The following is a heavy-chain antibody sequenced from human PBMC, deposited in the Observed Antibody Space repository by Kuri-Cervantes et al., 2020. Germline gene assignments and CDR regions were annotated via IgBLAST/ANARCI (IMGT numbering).Heavy chain of an antibody. D-gene: IGHD3-3*01. CDR2: IKKDGSGK. V-gene: IGHV3-7*01. CDR1: GFIFNNYW. Sequence: GESLKISCAASGFIFNNYWMSWVRQAPGKGPEWVANIKKDGSGKYYVDSVKGRFTISRDNAKMSVDLQMNSLRVEDTAVYYCARDVGVAAFDSWGQGTLVTVSS. J-gene: IGHJ4*02. CDR3: ARDVGVAAFDS.